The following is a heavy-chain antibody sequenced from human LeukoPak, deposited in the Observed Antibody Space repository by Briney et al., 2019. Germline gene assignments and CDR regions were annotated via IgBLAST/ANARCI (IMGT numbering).Heavy chain of an antibody. D-gene: IGHD6-13*01. V-gene: IGHV3-74*01. J-gene: IGHJ6*04. CDR3: ARDRGSSCLDA. Sequence: SGGSLRLSCAASGFTFSSYWMHWVRQAPGKGLVWVSRINSVGSSTSYADSVKGRFTISRDNAKNTLYLQMNSLRAEDTAVYYCARDRGSSCLDAWGKGTTVTVSS. CDR2: INSVGSST. CDR1: GFTFSSYW.